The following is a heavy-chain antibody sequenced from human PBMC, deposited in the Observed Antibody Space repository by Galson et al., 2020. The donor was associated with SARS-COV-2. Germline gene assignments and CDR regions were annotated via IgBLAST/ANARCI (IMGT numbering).Heavy chain of an antibody. Sequence: ASETLSLTCIVSGDSIRRSSYYWGWIRQPPGKGLEWIGSIYSSGNTQYNPSFKSRVTISVDTSKNQLSLKLTSVTAAGTAVYFCARDQGGSFDYWGQGTLVSGSS. J-gene: IGHJ4*02. CDR1: GDSIRRSSYY. CDR2: IYSSGNT. CDR3: ARDQGGSFDY. D-gene: IGHD1-26*01. V-gene: IGHV4-39*07.